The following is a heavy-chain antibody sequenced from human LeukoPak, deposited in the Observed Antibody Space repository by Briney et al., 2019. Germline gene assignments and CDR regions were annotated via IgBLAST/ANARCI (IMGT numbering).Heavy chain of an antibody. CDR1: GFTFSNYW. J-gene: IGHJ4*02. Sequence: GGSLRLSCAASGFTFSNYWMHWVRQAPGKGLVWVSRINTDGGSTTYADSVKGRFTISRDDSKNTLYLQMSSLRAEDTAVYYCVKDVLLWFGELSPDFDYWGQGTLVTVSS. V-gene: IGHV3-74*01. CDR2: INTDGGST. D-gene: IGHD3-10*01. CDR3: VKDVLLWFGELSPDFDY.